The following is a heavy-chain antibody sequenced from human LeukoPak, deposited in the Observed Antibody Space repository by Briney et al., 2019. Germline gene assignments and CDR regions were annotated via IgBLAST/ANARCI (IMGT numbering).Heavy chain of an antibody. CDR3: ARERQDTILHSGAFDI. Sequence: PGRSLRLSCAASGFTFSTYFMHWVRQAPGKGLEWVADIASDGRHTFYVGSVKGRFTISRDNSKNTLYLQMNSLRAEDTAVYFCARERQDTILHSGAFDIWGQGTMVTVSS. V-gene: IGHV3-30-3*01. CDR1: GFTFSTYF. D-gene: IGHD2-21*01. J-gene: IGHJ3*02. CDR2: IASDGRHT.